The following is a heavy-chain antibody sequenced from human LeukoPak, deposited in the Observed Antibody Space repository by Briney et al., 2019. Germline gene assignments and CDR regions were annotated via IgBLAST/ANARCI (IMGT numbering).Heavy chain of an antibody. Sequence: PSETLSLTCTVSGGSISSYDWSWIRQPPGKGLEWVGYIYYGGSTNYDPSLKSRVTISVDTSKNQFSLKLSSVTAADTAVYFCARPVWYYDRSAFDIWGHGTMVTVSS. V-gene: IGHV4-59*08. CDR1: GGSISSYD. CDR2: IYYGGST. D-gene: IGHD3-22*01. CDR3: ARPVWYYDRSAFDI. J-gene: IGHJ3*02.